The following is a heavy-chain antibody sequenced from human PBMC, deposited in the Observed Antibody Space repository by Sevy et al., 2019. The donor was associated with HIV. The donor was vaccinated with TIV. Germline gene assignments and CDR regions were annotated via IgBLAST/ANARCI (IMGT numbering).Heavy chain of an antibody. Sequence: PETLSLTCAVSGYSMSSNYYWGWIRQPPGKGLEWIGTISHSGSTYYNPSLKSRVTISLDTSKSQFSLKLSSVTAADTAVYYCGKSRISSSYDAFDIWGQGTMVTVSS. D-gene: IGHD3-22*01. CDR2: ISHSGST. J-gene: IGHJ3*02. CDR1: GYSMSSNYY. V-gene: IGHV4-38-2*01. CDR3: GKSRISSSYDAFDI.